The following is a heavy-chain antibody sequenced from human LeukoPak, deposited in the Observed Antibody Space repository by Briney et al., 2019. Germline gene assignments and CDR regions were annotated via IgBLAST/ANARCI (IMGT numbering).Heavy chain of an antibody. D-gene: IGHD4-17*01. CDR3: ARDLYGDRDYGMDV. Sequence: GGSLKLSCAASGFTFSGSAMHWVRQASGKGLEWVGRIRSKANSYATAYAASVKGRFTISRDNAKNSLYLQMNSLRAEDTAVYYCARDLYGDRDYGMDVWGQGATVTVSS. V-gene: IGHV3-73*01. CDR1: GFTFSGSA. J-gene: IGHJ6*02. CDR2: IRSKANSYAT.